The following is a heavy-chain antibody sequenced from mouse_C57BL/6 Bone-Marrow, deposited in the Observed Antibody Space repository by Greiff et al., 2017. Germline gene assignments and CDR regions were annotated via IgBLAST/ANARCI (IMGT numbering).Heavy chain of an antibody. V-gene: IGHV1-19*01. J-gene: IGHJ1*03. Sequence: VQLQQSGPVLVKPGASVKMSCKASGYTFTDYYMNWVKQSHGKSLEWIGVIHPYNGGTSYNQKFKGKATLTVDKSSSTAYMELNSLTSEDSAVYYCARLTGTYFDVWGTGTTVTVSS. D-gene: IGHD4-1*01. CDR3: ARLTGTYFDV. CDR1: GYTFTDYY. CDR2: IHPYNGGT.